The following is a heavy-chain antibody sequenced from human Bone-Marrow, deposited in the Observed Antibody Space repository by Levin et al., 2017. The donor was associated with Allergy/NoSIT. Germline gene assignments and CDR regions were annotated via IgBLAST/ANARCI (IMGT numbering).Heavy chain of an antibody. V-gene: IGHV3-23*01. CDR3: AKENQSGEYDYGWCDFDI. D-gene: IGHD3-10*01. CDR1: GFTFSGYA. CDR2: ISASGFST. J-gene: IGHJ3*02. Sequence: GESLKISCAASGFTFSGYAMSWVRRAPGKGLEWVASISASGFSTPSADAVKGRFTISRDNSDKTLYLQMSGLRVEDTAVYYCAKENQSGEYDYGWCDFDIWGQGTMVTVSS.